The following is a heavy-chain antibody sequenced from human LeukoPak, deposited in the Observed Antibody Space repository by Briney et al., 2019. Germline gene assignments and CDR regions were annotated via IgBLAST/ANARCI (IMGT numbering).Heavy chain of an antibody. J-gene: IGHJ6*04. CDR2: IGGGGGNT. CDR3: AELGITMIGGV. CDR1: GFTFSNYA. Sequence: GGSLRLSCAASGFTFSNYAMSWVRQALGKGLEWVSVIGGGGGNTYYADSVKGRFTISRDNAKNSLYLQMNSLRAEDTAVYYCAELGITMIGGVWGKGTTVTISS. D-gene: IGHD3-10*02. V-gene: IGHV3-23*01.